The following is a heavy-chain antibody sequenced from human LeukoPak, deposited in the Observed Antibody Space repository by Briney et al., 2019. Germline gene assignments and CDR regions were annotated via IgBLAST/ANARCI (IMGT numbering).Heavy chain of an antibody. V-gene: IGHV4-59*08. CDR2: IYVTGST. Sequence: SETLSLTCIVSGGSIGTYYWSWIRQSPGKGLEWIGYIYVTGSTRYNPYLQSRVTISVDTSRNQFFLKMSSVTATDTAVYYCARHIGGGIEDMDVWGTGTKVTVSS. J-gene: IGHJ6*03. CDR3: ARHIGGGIEDMDV. D-gene: IGHD3-16*02. CDR1: GGSIGTYY.